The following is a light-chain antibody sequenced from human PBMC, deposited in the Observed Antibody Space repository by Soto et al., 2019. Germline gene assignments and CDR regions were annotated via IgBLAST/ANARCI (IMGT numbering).Light chain of an antibody. CDR3: AAWDDSLNGHVV. CDR2: SNN. J-gene: IGLJ2*01. CDR1: SSNIGSNT. V-gene: IGLV1-44*01. Sequence: QSVLTQPPSASGTPGQRVTISCSGSSSNIGSNTVNWYQQLPGTAPKLLIYSNNKRPSGVPDRFSGSKSGTSASLAISGLQSDDEADYYCAAWDDSLNGHVVFGGGTKLTVL.